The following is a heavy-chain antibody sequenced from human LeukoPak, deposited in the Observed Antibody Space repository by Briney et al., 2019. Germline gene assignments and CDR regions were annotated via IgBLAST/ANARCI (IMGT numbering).Heavy chain of an antibody. CDR2: IIPIFGIA. V-gene: IGHV1-69*04. D-gene: IGHD4-11*01. CDR1: GGTFSSYA. Sequence: SVKVSCKASGGTFSSYAISWVRQAPGQGLEWMGRIIPIFGIANYAQKFQGRDTITADKSTSTAYMELSSLRSEDTAVYYCARDKDDYSNYGPPSGMDVWGQGTTVTVSS. J-gene: IGHJ6*02. CDR3: ARDKDDYSNYGPPSGMDV.